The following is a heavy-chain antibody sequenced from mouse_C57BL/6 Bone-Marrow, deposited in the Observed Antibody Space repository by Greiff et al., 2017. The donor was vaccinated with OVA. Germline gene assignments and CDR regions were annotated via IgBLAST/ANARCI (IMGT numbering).Heavy chain of an antibody. CDR2: IDPENGDT. Sequence: EVKLVESGAELVRPGASVKLSCTASGFNIKDDYMHWVKERPEQGLEWIGWIDPENGDTEYASKFQGKATITADTASKTVYLHLSSQTSEDTAFYYCTTCRYWGRGTALTVSS. V-gene: IGHV14-4*01. CDR3: TTCRY. CDR1: GFNIKDDY. J-gene: IGHJ2*01.